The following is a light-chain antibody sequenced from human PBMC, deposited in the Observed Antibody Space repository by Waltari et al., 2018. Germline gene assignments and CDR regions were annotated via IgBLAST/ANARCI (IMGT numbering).Light chain of an antibody. CDR2: EVI. Sequence: QSALTQPASVSGPPGQSIPLSCTGTNSDVGNYNLVSWYQHHPGEAPKLMICEVIKRPSGVSNRFSGSKSGNTASLTIAGLQAEDEADYYCCSYAGSGTYVFGTGTKVTVL. CDR3: CSYAGSGTYV. CDR1: NSDVGNYNL. J-gene: IGLJ1*01. V-gene: IGLV2-23*02.